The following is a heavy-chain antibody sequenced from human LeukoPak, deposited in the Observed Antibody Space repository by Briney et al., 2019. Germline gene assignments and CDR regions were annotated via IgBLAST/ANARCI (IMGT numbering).Heavy chain of an antibody. CDR1: GGSISTSNYY. D-gene: IGHD6-13*01. J-gene: IGHJ4*02. CDR3: ARGGPAAGRFDY. Sequence: SETLSLTCTVSGGSISTSNYYWGWIRQPPGKGLEWIGNIFYSGSTYYGPSLKSRVTISVDTSKNQFSQNLSSVTAADTAVYYCARGGPAAGRFDYWGQGTLVTVSS. V-gene: IGHV4-39*07. CDR2: IFYSGST.